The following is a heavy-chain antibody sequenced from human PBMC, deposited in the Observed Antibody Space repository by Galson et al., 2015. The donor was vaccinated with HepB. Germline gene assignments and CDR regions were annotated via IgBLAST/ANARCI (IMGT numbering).Heavy chain of an antibody. D-gene: IGHD1-26*01. CDR1: GGSISSDTYY. CDR3: AREGQEWEFMDV. J-gene: IGHJ6*03. CDR2: INTSGNT. V-gene: IGHV4-61*02. Sequence: TLSLTCTVSGGSISSDTYYWSWIRQPAGKGLEWIGRINTSGNTNYNPSLKSRVTLSIDMYNNQLSLKVNSVTAADTAVYYCAREGQEWEFMDVWGKGTAVTVSS.